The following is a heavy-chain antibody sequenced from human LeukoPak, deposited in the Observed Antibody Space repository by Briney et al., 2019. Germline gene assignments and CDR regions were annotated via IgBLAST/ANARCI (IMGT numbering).Heavy chain of an antibody. CDR2: ISYSETT. Sequence: SETLSLTCTASGGSISSFYWSWIRQPPGKRLEYIGYISYSETTSYNPSLKSRVTISVDTSKNQFSLKLTSVTAADTAVYFCARDKGLPQAFDIWGQGTMVTVSS. J-gene: IGHJ3*02. CDR1: GGSISSFY. CDR3: ARDKGLPQAFDI. D-gene: IGHD5/OR15-5a*01. V-gene: IGHV4-59*01.